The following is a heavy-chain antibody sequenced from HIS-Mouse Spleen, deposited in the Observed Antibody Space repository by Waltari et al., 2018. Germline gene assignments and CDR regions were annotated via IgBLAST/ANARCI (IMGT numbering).Heavy chain of an antibody. J-gene: IGHJ4*02. V-gene: IGHV4-34*01. D-gene: IGHD6-6*01. CDR3: ARGLAARFDY. CDR2: IKHSGST. Sequence: QVQLQQWGAGLLKPSETLSLTCAVYRGSFSGYYWSWTRQPPGKGLEWIGEIKHSGSTNYNPSLKSRVTISVDTSKNQFSLKLSSVTAADTAVYYCARGLAARFDYWGQGTLVTVSS. CDR1: RGSFSGYY.